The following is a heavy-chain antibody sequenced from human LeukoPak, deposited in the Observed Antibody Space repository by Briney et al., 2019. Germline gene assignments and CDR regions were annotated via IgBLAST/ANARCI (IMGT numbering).Heavy chain of an antibody. CDR1: GGSISSYY. D-gene: IGHD6-19*01. CDR2: IYYSGST. V-gene: IGHV4-59*08. J-gene: IGHJ4*02. Sequence: PSETLSLTCTVSGGSISSYYWSWILQPPGKGLSWIGYIYYSGSTNYNPSLKSRVTISVDTSKNQFSLKLSSVTAADTAVYYCAAIPQPWLVWWYFDYWGQGTLVTVSS. CDR3: AAIPQPWLVWWYFDY.